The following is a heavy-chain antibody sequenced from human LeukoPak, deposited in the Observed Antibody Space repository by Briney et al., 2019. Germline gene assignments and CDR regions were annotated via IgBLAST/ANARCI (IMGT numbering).Heavy chain of an antibody. J-gene: IGHJ4*02. V-gene: IGHV4-59*06. CDR2: IYYSGST. Sequence: SETLTLTCTASGGTISSYYWSWIRQPPGKGLEWIGYIYYSGSTYYNPSLKSRVTISVDTAKNQCTLKLSSVTAADTAVYYCVRNYDYVWGSYYYGGQGTLVTVSS. D-gene: IGHD3-16*01. CDR3: VRNYDYVWGSYYY. CDR1: GGTISSYY.